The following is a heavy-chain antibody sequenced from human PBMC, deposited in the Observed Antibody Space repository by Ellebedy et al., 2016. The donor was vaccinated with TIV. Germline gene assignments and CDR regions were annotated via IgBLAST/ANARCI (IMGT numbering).Heavy chain of an antibody. CDR1: GLTFSNYW. CDR2: IKQDGNQQ. Sequence: GESLKISXTASGLTFSNYWMSWLRQAPGKGLEWVANIKQDGNQQYNVASVKGRFTISRDNAKNSLYLQMNRLRADDTAVYYCASGDDMDVWGQGTTVTVSS. J-gene: IGHJ6*02. D-gene: IGHD3-3*01. V-gene: IGHV3-7*03. CDR3: ASGDDMDV.